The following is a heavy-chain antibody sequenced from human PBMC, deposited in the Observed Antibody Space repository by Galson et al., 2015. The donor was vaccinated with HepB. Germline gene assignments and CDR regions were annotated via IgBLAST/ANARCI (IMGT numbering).Heavy chain of an antibody. CDR3: ARDPGEGLVVVVADLDY. V-gene: IGHV1-18*04. Sequence: SVKVSCKASGYTFTSYGISWVRQAPGQGLEWMGWISTYNGNTNYAQKLQGRVTMTTDTSTSTAYMELRSLRSDDTAVYYCARDPGEGLVVVVADLDYWGQGTLVTVSS. CDR1: GYTFTSYG. D-gene: IGHD2-15*01. J-gene: IGHJ4*02. CDR2: ISTYNGNT.